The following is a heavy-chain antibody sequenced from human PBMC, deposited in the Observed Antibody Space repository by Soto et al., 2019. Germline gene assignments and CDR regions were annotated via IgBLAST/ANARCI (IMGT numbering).Heavy chain of an antibody. CDR2: IIPIFDTT. CDR1: GGTFSPYG. Sequence: SVKVSFKISGGTFSPYGVSWVRQAPGQGLEWMGMIIPIFDTTNYAQKFQGRVTITADTSTSTAYMELSSLRSEDTAVYYCAREGRLTGTDGFDYWGQGTLVTVSS. D-gene: IGHD1-20*01. J-gene: IGHJ4*02. CDR3: AREGRLTGTDGFDY. V-gene: IGHV1-69*06.